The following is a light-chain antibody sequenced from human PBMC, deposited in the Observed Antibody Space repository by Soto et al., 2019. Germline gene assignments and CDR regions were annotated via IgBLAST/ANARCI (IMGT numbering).Light chain of an antibody. CDR2: GAS. J-gene: IGKJ2*01. Sequence: EIVLTQSPGTLSLSPGERATLSCRASHSVRSSYLAWYQQKPGQAPRLLIYGASSRATGIPDRFSGSGSGPDFPLTISRLEPEDFAVYYCQQYGSSPPYTFGQGTKLEIK. V-gene: IGKV3-20*01. CDR3: QQYGSSPPYT. CDR1: HSVRSSY.